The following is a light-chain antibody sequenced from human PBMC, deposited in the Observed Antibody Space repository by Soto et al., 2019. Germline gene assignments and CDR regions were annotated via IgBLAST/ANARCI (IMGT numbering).Light chain of an antibody. CDR3: QQRSNWPPVT. V-gene: IGKV3-11*01. Sequence: EIVLTQSPATLSLSPGERATLSCRASQSVSSYLAWYQQKPGQAPRLLIYDASNRATGIPARFSGSGSGTDFSLAISSLEPEDFAMYYCQQRSNWPPVTFGGGTNVEIK. CDR1: QSVSSY. CDR2: DAS. J-gene: IGKJ4*01.